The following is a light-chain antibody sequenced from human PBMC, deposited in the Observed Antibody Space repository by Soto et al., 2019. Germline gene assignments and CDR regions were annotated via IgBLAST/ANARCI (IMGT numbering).Light chain of an antibody. CDR1: QAVSTW. CDR2: AAS. J-gene: IGKJ4*01. Sequence: DIQMTQSPSFVSVSVGDTVTITCRASQAVSTWLAWYQQKPGDAPKLLIYAASTLQSGVPSRFSGSGSGTDFTLTIRNLQPEDFATYYCQQSNSFPRTFGGGTKVEVK. CDR3: QQSNSFPRT. V-gene: IGKV1-12*01.